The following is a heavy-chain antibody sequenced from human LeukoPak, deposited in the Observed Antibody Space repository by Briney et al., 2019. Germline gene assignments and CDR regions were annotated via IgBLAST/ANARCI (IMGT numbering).Heavy chain of an antibody. D-gene: IGHD6-19*01. Sequence: GGSLRLSCAASGFTFSSYAMHWVRQAPGKGLEWVAVISYDGSNKYYADSVKGRFIISRHNSKNTLYLQMNSLRAEDTAVYYCARGRYSSGWTYFDYWGQGTLVTVSS. CDR1: GFTFSSYA. CDR3: ARGRYSSGWTYFDY. V-gene: IGHV3-30-3*01. CDR2: ISYDGSNK. J-gene: IGHJ4*02.